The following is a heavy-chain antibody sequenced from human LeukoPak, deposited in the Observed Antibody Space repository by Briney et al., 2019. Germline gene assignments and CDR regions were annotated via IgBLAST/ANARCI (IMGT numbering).Heavy chain of an antibody. CDR3: ARAGYSYGYLGVIYY. CDR1: GYTFTDYY. D-gene: IGHD5-18*01. J-gene: IGHJ4*02. CDR2: INPNTGGT. Sequence: ASVKVSCKASGYTFTDYYMHWVRQVPGQGLEWMGWINPNTGGTNYAQKFQGRVTMTRDTSISTAYMELSSLRSEDTAVYYCARAGYSYGYLGVIYYWGQGTLVTVSS. V-gene: IGHV1-2*02.